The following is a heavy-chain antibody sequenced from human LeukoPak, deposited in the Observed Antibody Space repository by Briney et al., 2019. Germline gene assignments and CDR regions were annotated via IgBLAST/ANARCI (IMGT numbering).Heavy chain of an antibody. CDR1: GFTFSSYS. V-gene: IGHV3-21*01. Sequence: GGSLRLSCAASGFTFSSYSMNWVRQAPGKGLEWVSSISSSSSYIYYADSVKGRFTISRDNAKNSLYLQMNSLRAEDTAVYYCARAAKNWGIVNYYMDVWGKGTTVTVSS. D-gene: IGHD7-27*01. CDR3: ARAAKNWGIVNYYMDV. CDR2: ISSSSSYI. J-gene: IGHJ6*03.